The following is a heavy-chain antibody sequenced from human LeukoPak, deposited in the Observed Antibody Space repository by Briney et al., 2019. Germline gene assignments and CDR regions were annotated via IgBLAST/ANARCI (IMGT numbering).Heavy chain of an antibody. CDR2: IYSGGST. D-gene: IGHD3-10*01. CDR3: ARGPITDGSGDY. J-gene: IGHJ4*02. Sequence: GGSLRLSCAASGFIVSSNCMSWVRQAPGKGLEWVSVIYSGGSTYYADSVKGRFTISRDNSKNTLYLQMNSLRAEDTAVYYCARGPITDGSGDYWGQGTLVTVSS. CDR1: GFIVSSNC. V-gene: IGHV3-66*01.